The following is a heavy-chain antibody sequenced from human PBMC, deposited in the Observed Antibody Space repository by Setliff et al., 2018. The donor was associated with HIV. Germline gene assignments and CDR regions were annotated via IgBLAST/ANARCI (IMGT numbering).Heavy chain of an antibody. V-gene: IGHV1-69*13. CDR2: IIPIFGTT. D-gene: IGHD6-13*01. CDR1: GGTFSSYA. CDR3: ATNREQLTMTYYYYYMDV. J-gene: IGHJ6*03. Sequence: SVKVSCKASGGTFSSYAISWVRRAPGQGPEWMGAIIPIFGTTKYAQRFQGRVTITADASTSTAYMELSSLRSEDTAVYYCATNREQLTMTYYYYYMDVRGKGTTVTVSS.